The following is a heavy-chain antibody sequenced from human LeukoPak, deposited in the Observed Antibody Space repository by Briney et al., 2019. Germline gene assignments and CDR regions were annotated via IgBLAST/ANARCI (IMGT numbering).Heavy chain of an antibody. CDR1: GYTFTSYA. V-gene: IGHV7-4-1*02. CDR3: ARDLFRVEYYYDSSGHAGAFDI. Sequence: ASVKVSCKASGYTFTSYAMNWVRQAPGQGLEWMGWINTNTGNPTYAQGFTGRFVFSLDTSVSTAYLQISSLKAEDTAVYYCARDLFRVEYYYDSSGHAGAFDIWGQGTMVTVSS. J-gene: IGHJ3*02. D-gene: IGHD3-22*01. CDR2: INTNTGNP.